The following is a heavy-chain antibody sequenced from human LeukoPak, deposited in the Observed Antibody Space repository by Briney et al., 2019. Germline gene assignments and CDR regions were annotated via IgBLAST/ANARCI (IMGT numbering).Heavy chain of an antibody. Sequence: ASVKVPCKASGYTFTSYDINWVRQATGQGLEWMGWMNPNSGNTGYAQKFQGRVTMTRNTSISTAYMELSSLRSEDTAVYYCARGRSSGWRFNWFDPWGQGTLVTVSS. J-gene: IGHJ5*02. D-gene: IGHD6-19*01. CDR2: MNPNSGNT. V-gene: IGHV1-8*01. CDR3: ARGRSSGWRFNWFDP. CDR1: GYTFTSYD.